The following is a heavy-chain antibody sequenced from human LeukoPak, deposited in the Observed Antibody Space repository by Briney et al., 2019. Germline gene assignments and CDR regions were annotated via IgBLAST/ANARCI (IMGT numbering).Heavy chain of an antibody. V-gene: IGHV1-18*01. J-gene: IGHJ4*02. CDR1: GYTFTSYG. Sequence: ASVKVSCKSSGYTFTSYGINWVRQAPGQGLEWMGWISAYNGNTNYAQNLQGRVTMTTDTSTSTAYMELRSLRSDDTAVYYCARDRGLLWESDFDYWGQGTLVTVSS. CDR3: ARDRGLLWESDFDY. D-gene: IGHD3-10*01. CDR2: ISAYNGNT.